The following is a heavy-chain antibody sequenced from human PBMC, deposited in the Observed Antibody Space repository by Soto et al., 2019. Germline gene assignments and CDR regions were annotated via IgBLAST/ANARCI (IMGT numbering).Heavy chain of an antibody. CDR1: GFNFNSYT. CDR2: ISSSGYI. J-gene: IGHJ6*02. D-gene: IGHD2-15*01. CDR3: ARDCSGGSCYPGMDV. V-gene: IGHV3-21*01. Sequence: EVQLVESGGGLVKPGGSLRLSCAASGFNFNSYTINWVRQAPGKRLEWLSSISSSGYIFSTDSVRGRFTISRDNAKNSVYLQINRLRAEDTAVYFCARDCSGGSCYPGMDVWGQGTTVTVSS.